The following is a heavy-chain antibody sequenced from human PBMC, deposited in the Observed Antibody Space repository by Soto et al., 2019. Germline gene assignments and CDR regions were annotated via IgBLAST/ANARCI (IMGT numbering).Heavy chain of an antibody. CDR1: GGTFSSSA. CDR3: ARALDYGDYVNYFDY. V-gene: IGHV1-69*01. J-gene: IGHJ4*02. CDR2: IIPIFGTA. Sequence: QVQLVQSGDEVKKPGSSVKVSCKASGGTFSSSAISWVRQAPGQGLEWMGGIIPIFGTANYAQKFQGRVTITADESTSTAYMELSSLRTEDTAVYFCARALDYGDYVNYFDYWGQGTLVTVSS. D-gene: IGHD4-17*01.